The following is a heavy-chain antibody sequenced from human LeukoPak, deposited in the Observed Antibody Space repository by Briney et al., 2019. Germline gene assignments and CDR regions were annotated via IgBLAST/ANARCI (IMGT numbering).Heavy chain of an antibody. V-gene: IGHV3-48*04. CDR3: ARDRPIGISGSHGTFDY. Sequence: PGGSLRLSCTASGFTFGDYAMSWFRQAPGKGLEWVSYISSSSSTIYYADSVKGRFTISRDNAKNSLYLQMNSLRAEDTAVYYCARDRPIGISGSHGTFDYXXXGXLXXVSS. J-gene: IGHJ4*02. CDR1: GFTFGDYA. CDR2: ISSSSSTI. D-gene: IGHD5-12*01.